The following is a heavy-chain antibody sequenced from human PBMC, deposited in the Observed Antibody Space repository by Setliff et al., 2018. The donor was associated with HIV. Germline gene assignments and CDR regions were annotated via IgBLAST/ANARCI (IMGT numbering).Heavy chain of an antibody. CDR1: GGSISSGGYY. CDR3: ARDVGVYDYVWGSYRQSGFDY. V-gene: IGHV4-31*03. CDR2: IYYSGST. J-gene: IGHJ4*02. D-gene: IGHD3-16*02. Sequence: PSETLSLTCTVSGGSISSGGYYWSWIRQHPGKGLEWIGYIYYSGSTYYNPSLKSRVTISVDTSKNQFSLKLSSVTAADTAVYYCARDVGVYDYVWGSYRQSGFDYWGQGTLVTVSS.